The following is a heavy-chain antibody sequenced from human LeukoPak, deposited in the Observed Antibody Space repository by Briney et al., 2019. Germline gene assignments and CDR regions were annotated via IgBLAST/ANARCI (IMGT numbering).Heavy chain of an antibody. CDR3: ARYHQPSGPNWLDR. V-gene: IGHV4-59*01. J-gene: IGHJ5*02. CDR1: GASINDAY. CDR2: IYYDGST. Sequence: SETLSLTCTVSGASINDAYWSWIRRPPWKRLEWIGYIYYDGSTDYNPSLKSRVTISVDTSKNQFSLRLSSVTAADTAVYYCARYHQPSGPNWLDRWGQGTLVTVSS. D-gene: IGHD2-15*01.